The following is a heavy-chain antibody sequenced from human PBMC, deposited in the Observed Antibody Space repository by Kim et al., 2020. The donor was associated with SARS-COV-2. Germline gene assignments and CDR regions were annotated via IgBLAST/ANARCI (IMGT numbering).Heavy chain of an antibody. CDR3: AREGGVAHQSAADS. CDR2: ISSDGNIK. V-gene: IGHV3-30-3*01. CDR1: GFTLSTYI. Sequence: GGSLRLSCAASGFTLSTYIMHWVRQAPGKGLEWVALISSDGNIKFYADSVKGRFTISRDNFKNTLYLQMNSLRDEDTAVYYCAREGGVAHQSAADSWGQGTLVTVSS. J-gene: IGHJ4*02. D-gene: IGHD1-26*01.